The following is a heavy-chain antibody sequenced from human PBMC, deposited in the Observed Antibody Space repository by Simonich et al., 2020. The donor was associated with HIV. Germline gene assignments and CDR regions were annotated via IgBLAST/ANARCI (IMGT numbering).Heavy chain of an antibody. D-gene: IGHD6-13*01. J-gene: IGHJ1*01. V-gene: IGHV4-34*01. CDR1: GGSFSRYY. Sequence: QVQLQQWGAGLLKPSETLSLTCAVYGGSFSRYYWSWIPQPPGKGLEWIGETNHRGNTNYNPALKSRVTISVDTSKNQFSLKLSSVTAADTAVYYCARLTAGGLGEYFQHWGQGTLVTVSS. CDR3: ARLTAGGLGEYFQH. CDR2: TNHRGNT.